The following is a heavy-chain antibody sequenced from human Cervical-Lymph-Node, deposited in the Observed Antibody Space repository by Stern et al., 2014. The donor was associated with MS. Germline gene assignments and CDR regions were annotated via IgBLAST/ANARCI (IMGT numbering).Heavy chain of an antibody. D-gene: IGHD2-8*02. CDR3: AKHACTGAACPFDL. J-gene: IGHJ4*02. V-gene: IGHV4-39*01. Sequence: QLQLQESGPGLVKPSETLSLTCAVSGDSISSYTHYWAWIRQPPGQGLEWIGCAYHSGSPFYTPPLNSPVPIPVDTSKNHFSLGLNSVTAADTAVYYCAKHACTGAACPFDLWGQGTLVTVSS. CDR1: GDSISSYTHY. CDR2: AYHSGSP.